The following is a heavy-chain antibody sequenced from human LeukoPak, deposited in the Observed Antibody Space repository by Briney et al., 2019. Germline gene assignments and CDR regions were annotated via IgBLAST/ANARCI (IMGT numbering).Heavy chain of an antibody. V-gene: IGHV3-23*01. J-gene: IGHJ4*02. CDR1: GFSFSSYA. CDR2: ISGSGGST. Sequence: GGSLRLSCAASGFSFSSYAMSWVRQAPGKGLEWVSGISGSGGSTYYADSVKGRFTISRDNSKNTLYLQMNSLRAEDTAVYYCAKGRDGYNADFDYWGQGTLVTVSS. CDR3: AKGRDGYNADFDY. D-gene: IGHD5-12*01.